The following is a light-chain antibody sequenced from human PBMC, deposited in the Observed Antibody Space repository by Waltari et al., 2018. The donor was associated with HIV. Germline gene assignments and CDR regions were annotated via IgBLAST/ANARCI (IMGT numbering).Light chain of an antibody. V-gene: IGLV3-21*02. J-gene: IGLJ2*01. CDR2: EDS. CDR1: NIGSKS. CDR3: QVWDSSSDHVV. Sequence: SYVLTQPPSVSVAPGQTARITRGGNNIGSKSVHWYQQKPGQAPVLVVYEDSDRPPGIPERFSGSNSGNTATLTISRVEAGDEADYYCQVWDSSSDHVVFGGGTKLTVL.